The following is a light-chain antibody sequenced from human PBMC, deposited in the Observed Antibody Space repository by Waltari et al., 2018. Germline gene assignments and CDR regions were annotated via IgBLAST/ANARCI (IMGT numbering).Light chain of an antibody. CDR1: RSVGEY. CDR3: HQRNEWPPEST. CDR2: NAS. Sequence: TQSPATLTQSPGESVTLSCRASRSVGEYLAWYQQKPGQAPRLLIHNASNRATGIPARFSGSGSGTDFSLTISGLEPGDSGIYYCHQRNEWPPESTFGRGTKLQI. J-gene: IGKJ2*02. V-gene: IGKV3-11*01.